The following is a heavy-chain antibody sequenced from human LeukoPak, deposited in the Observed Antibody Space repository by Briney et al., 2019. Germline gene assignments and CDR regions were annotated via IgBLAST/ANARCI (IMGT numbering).Heavy chain of an antibody. Sequence: SETLSLTCTVSGGSISSSSYYWGWIRQPPGKGREWIGSIYYSGSTYYNPSLKSRVTISVDTSKNQFSLKLSSVTAADTAVYYCARRNYDFWSGPNWFDPWGQGTLVTVSS. CDR2: IYYSGST. J-gene: IGHJ5*02. CDR3: ARRNYDFWSGPNWFDP. D-gene: IGHD3-3*01. CDR1: GGSISSSSYY. V-gene: IGHV4-39*01.